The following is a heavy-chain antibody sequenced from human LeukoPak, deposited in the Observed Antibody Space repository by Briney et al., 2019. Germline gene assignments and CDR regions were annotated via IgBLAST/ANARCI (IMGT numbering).Heavy chain of an antibody. CDR2: INHSGST. D-gene: IGHD6-13*01. V-gene: IGHV4-34*01. CDR3: ARFGRIAAAGTGYYYYMDV. J-gene: IGHJ6*03. CDR1: GGSFSGYH. Sequence: SETLSLTCAVYGGSFSGYHWSWIRQPPGKGLEWIGEINHSGSTNYNPSLKSRVTISVDTSKNQFSLKLSSVTAADTAVYYCARFGRIAAAGTGYYYYMDVWGKGTTVTVSS.